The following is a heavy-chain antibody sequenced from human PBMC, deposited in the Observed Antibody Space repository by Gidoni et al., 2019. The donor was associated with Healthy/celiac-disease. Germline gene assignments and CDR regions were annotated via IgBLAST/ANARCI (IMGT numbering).Heavy chain of an antibody. V-gene: IGHV4-39*01. Sequence: QPQLPESGPGPVKPSETLSPTCPVPGGPISSSSYYWGWIRQPPGKGLEWIGSIYYSGSTYYNPSLKSRVTISVDTSKNQFSLKLSSVTAADTAVYYCARPQYYYYGMDVWGQGTTVTVSS. CDR2: IYYSGST. J-gene: IGHJ6*02. CDR3: ARPQYYYYGMDV. CDR1: GGPISSSSYY.